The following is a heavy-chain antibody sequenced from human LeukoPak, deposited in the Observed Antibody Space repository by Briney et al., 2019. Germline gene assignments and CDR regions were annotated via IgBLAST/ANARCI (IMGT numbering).Heavy chain of an antibody. D-gene: IGHD3-10*01. CDR2: ISWNSGSI. J-gene: IGHJ4*02. V-gene: IGHV3-9*01. Sequence: GGSLRLSCAASGFTFDDYAMHWVRQAPGKGLEWVSGISWNSGSIGYADSVKGRFTISRDNAKNSLYLQMNSLRTEDTALYYCAREVAYYFGSGSYQRGYFDYWGQGTVVTVSS. CDR3: AREVAYYFGSGSYQRGYFDY. CDR1: GFTFDDYA.